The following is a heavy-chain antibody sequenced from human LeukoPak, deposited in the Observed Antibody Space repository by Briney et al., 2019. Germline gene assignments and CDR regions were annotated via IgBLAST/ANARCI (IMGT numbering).Heavy chain of an antibody. J-gene: IGHJ4*02. D-gene: IGHD1-26*01. V-gene: IGHV3-30*18. CDR1: GFTFRNYV. Sequence: GGSLRLSCAASGFTFRNYVIHWVRQAPGKGLEWVAVTSSDLNVKLYADSVKGRFTISRDNSKNTLYLHMNSLRAEDTAVYHCVKDRARGGATDFDYWGQGTLVTVSS. CDR3: VKDRARGGATDFDY. CDR2: TSSDLNVK.